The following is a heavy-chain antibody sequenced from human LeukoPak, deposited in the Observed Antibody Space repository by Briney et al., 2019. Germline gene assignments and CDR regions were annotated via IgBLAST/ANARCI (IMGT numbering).Heavy chain of an antibody. J-gene: IGHJ6*02. CDR1: GFTFNKYG. D-gene: IGHD3-16*01. Sequence: GGSLRLSCAASGFTFNKYGMHWVRQAPGKGLEWVAVISKDGSNKSYADSVKGRFTISRDNSKATMFVQVNGLSTEDTAVYYCAKSRAHIMITLGVVWGQGATVTVSS. V-gene: IGHV3-30*18. CDR2: ISKDGSNK. CDR3: AKSRAHIMITLGVV.